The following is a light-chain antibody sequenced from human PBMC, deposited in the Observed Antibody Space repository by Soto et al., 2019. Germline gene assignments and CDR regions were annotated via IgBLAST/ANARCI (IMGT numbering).Light chain of an antibody. CDR3: CSYAGSSTWV. J-gene: IGLJ3*02. CDR2: EGT. V-gene: IGLV2-23*01. Sequence: QSALTQPASVSGSPGQSITISGTGTSSNIGSYNLVSWYQQHPGKAPTFMIYEGTKRPSGVSNRFSGSKSGNTASLTISGLQAEDEADYYCCSYAGSSTWVFGGGTKLTVL. CDR1: SSNIGSYNL.